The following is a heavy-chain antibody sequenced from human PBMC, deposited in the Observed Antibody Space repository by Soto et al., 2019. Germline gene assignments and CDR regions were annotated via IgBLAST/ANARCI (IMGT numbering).Heavy chain of an antibody. CDR1: GGSFSGYY. Sequence: SETLSLTCAVYGGSFSGYYWSWIRQPPGKGLAWIGYIYSSGSTNYNPSLKSRVTIAVDTSKNQFSLKLSSVTAADTAVYYCARDPGGGRDYYDSSGYGPSGYYYYGMDVWGQGTTVTVSS. CDR3: ARDPGGGRDYYDSSGYGPSGYYYYGMDV. D-gene: IGHD3-22*01. J-gene: IGHJ6*02. CDR2: IYSSGST. V-gene: IGHV4-59*01.